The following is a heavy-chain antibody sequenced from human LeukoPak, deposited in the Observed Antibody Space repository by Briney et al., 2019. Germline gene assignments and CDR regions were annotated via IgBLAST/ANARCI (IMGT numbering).Heavy chain of an antibody. J-gene: IGHJ4*02. CDR3: ARDGGSYYFALDY. D-gene: IGHD1-26*01. V-gene: IGHV4-4*02. CDR1: GGSISSSNW. CDR2: IYHSGST. Sequence: PSETLSLTCAVSGGSISSSNWWSWVRPPPGKGLGWVGEIYHSGSTNYNPSLKSRVTISVDKSKNQFSLKLSSVTAADTAVYYCARDGGSYYFALDYWGQGTLVTVSS.